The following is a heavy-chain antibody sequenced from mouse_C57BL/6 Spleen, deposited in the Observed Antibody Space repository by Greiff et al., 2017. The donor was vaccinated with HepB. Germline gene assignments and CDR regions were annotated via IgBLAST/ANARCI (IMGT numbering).Heavy chain of an antibody. V-gene: IGHV1-7*01. CDR1: GYTFTSYW. CDR2: INPSSGYT. CDR3: ARRIITTVVAGDYFDY. D-gene: IGHD1-1*01. J-gene: IGHJ2*01. Sequence: QVQLQQSGAELAKPGASVKLSCKASGYTFTSYWMHWVKQRPGQGLEWIGYINPSSGYTKYNQKFKDKATLTADKSSSTAYMQLSSLTYEDSAVYYCARRIITTVVAGDYFDYWGQGTTLTVSS.